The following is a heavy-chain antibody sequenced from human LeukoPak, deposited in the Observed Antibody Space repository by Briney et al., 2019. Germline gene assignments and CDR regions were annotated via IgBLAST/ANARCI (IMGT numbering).Heavy chain of an antibody. V-gene: IGHV4-61*08. D-gene: IGHD3-22*01. CDR1: GGSLTSGGYY. CDR3: ARREDSSGSDAFDI. Sequence: ASQTLSLSCTVSGGSLTSGGYYWTWIRQRPGKGLEWIGYIYYSGSTNYNPSLKSRVTISVDTSKNQFSLKLSSVTAADTAVYYCARREDSSGSDAFDIWGQGTMVTVSS. J-gene: IGHJ3*02. CDR2: IYYSGST.